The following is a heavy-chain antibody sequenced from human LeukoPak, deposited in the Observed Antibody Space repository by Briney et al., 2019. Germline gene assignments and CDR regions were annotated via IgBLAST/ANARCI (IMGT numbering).Heavy chain of an antibody. CDR1: GFTFLNYA. Sequence: GGSLRLTCAASGFTFLNYALIWVSQAPGKGLERVSGVSNSGGVTYYADSVKGRFTISRDNSEHTVHLQMNSLRVEDTAIYYCARECVSHYSGSRSFYGGIDSWGQGTLVTVSS. CDR3: ARECVSHYSGSRSFYGGIDS. J-gene: IGHJ4*02. D-gene: IGHD3-10*01. V-gene: IGHV3-23*01. CDR2: VSNSGGVT.